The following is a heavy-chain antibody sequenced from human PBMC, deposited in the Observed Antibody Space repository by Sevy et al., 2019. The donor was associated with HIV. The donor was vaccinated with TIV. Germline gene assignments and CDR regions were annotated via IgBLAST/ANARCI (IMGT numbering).Heavy chain of an antibody. Sequence: GGSLRLSCAASGFTFSSYGMHWVRQAPGKGLEWVAVISYDGSNKYYADSVKGRFTISRDNSKNTLYLQMNSLRAEDTVVYYCVKEAAPKSVYYDSSGYHFDYWGQGTLVTVSS. CDR3: VKEAAPKSVYYDSSGYHFDY. CDR2: ISYDGSNK. J-gene: IGHJ4*02. V-gene: IGHV3-30*18. D-gene: IGHD3-22*01. CDR1: GFTFSSYG.